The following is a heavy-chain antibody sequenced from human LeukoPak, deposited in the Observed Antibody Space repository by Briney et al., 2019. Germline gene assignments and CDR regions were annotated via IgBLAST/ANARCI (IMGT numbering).Heavy chain of an antibody. J-gene: IGHJ4*02. Sequence: GGSLRLSCAASGFTFSSYAMSWVRQAPGKGLEWVSSISGNGGTTYYADSVKGRFTISRDNSKNTLYLQMNSLRAEDTAVYYCAKDRPCTTCSPSDYWGQGTLVTVSS. CDR1: GFTFSSYA. CDR2: ISGNGGTT. V-gene: IGHV3-23*01. CDR3: AKDRPCTTCSPSDY. D-gene: IGHD2-2*01.